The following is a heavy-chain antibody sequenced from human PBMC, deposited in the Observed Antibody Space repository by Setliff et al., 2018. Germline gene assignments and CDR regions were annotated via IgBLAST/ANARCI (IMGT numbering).Heavy chain of an antibody. D-gene: IGHD2-15*01. CDR3: ARQYCSGGTCYFDY. CDR1: GGSMSNYY. J-gene: IGHJ4*02. CDR2: IFYSGSA. V-gene: IGHV4-59*01. Sequence: SETLSLTCTVSGGSMSNYYWSWIRQPPGRGMEWIGYIFYSGSATYNPSLKSRVTISVDTSKNQFSLKVRSVTAAGTAVYYCARQYCSGGTCYFDYWGQGTLVTVSS.